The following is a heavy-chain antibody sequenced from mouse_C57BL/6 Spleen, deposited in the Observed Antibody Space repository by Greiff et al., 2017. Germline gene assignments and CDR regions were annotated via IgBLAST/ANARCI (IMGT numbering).Heavy chain of an antibody. J-gene: IGHJ4*01. CDR1: GYTFTEYT. V-gene: IGHV1-62-2*01. Sequence: VQLQQSGAELVKPGASVKLSCKASGYTFTEYTIHWVKQRSGQGLECVGWFYPGSGSIKYNEKFKDKATLTADKSSSTFYMELSRLTSEDSAVYFCARHIYYDYDGYYAMDYWGQGTSVTVSS. CDR2: FYPGSGSI. CDR3: ARHIYYDYDGYYAMDY. D-gene: IGHD2-4*01.